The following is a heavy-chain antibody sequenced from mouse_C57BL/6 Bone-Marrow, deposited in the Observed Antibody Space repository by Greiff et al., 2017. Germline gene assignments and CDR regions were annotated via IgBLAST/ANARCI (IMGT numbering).Heavy chain of an antibody. Sequence: VQLQQSGAELARPGASVKLSCKASGYTFTSYGISWVKQGTGQGLEWIGEIYPRSGNTYYNEKFKGKATLTADKSSSTAYMELRSLTSEDSAVYFCARETTVVSTDFDYWGQGTTLTVSS. J-gene: IGHJ2*01. CDR3: ARETTVVSTDFDY. V-gene: IGHV1-81*01. D-gene: IGHD1-1*01. CDR1: GYTFTSYG. CDR2: IYPRSGNT.